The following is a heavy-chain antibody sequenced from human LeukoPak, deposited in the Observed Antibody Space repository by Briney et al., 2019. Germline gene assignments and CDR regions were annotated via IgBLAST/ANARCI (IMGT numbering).Heavy chain of an antibody. CDR3: AGYNSGWPGAMDV. D-gene: IGHD6-19*01. CDR1: GGSISSSSYY. CDR2: VYYRGST. Sequence: PSETLSLTCTVSGGSISSSSYYWGWIRQPPGKGLEWVGTVYYRGSTYYNPSLKSRVTISVDTSKNQFSLKLSSVTAADTAMYYCAGYNSGWPGAMDVWGQGTTVTVSS. V-gene: IGHV4-39*07. J-gene: IGHJ6*02.